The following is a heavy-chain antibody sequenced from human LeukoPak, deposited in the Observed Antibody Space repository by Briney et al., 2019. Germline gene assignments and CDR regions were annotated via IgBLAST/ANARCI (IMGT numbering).Heavy chain of an antibody. Sequence: ASVKVSYTAPGYTFTTYYIHWVRPAPAQGREWMGWIVPNSGATNYAEKFQGRVTMTRDTSISTAYMELSRLRSDDTAVYYCARNPGQQLDWGQGTLVTVSS. CDR3: ARNPGQQLD. CDR1: GYTFTTYY. CDR2: IVPNSGAT. D-gene: IGHD6-13*01. J-gene: IGHJ4*02. V-gene: IGHV1-2*02.